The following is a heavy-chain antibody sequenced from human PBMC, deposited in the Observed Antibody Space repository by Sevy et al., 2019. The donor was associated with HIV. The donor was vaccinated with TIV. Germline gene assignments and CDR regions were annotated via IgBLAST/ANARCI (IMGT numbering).Heavy chain of an antibody. CDR1: GFTFSSYS. D-gene: IGHD4-4*01. CDR3: ARGRDGYSILLY. J-gene: IGHJ4*02. CDR2: ISSSSSYI. Sequence: GGSLRLSCAASGFTFSSYSMNWVRQAPGKGLEWVSSISSSSSYIYYADSVKGRFTISRDNAKNSLYLQMNSQRAEDTAVYYCARGRDGYSILLYWGQGTLVTVSS. V-gene: IGHV3-21*01.